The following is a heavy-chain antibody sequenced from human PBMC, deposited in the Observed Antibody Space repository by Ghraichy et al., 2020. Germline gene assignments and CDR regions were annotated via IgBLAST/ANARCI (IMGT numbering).Heavy chain of an antibody. CDR3: VRHRGPTGSDY. Sequence: SETLSLTCTVSGDSISSPNHYWGWVRQPPGKGLEWIGTIYYTGNTYYSPSLKSRVAISVDTSKNQFSLHLTSVIAADTAFYYCVRHRGPTGSDYWGQGVLVTVSS. CDR2: IYYTGNT. D-gene: IGHD1-1*01. CDR1: GDSISSPNHY. V-gene: IGHV4-39*01. J-gene: IGHJ4*02.